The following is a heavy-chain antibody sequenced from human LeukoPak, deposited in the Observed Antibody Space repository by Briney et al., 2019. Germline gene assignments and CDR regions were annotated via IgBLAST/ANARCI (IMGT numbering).Heavy chain of an antibody. Sequence: GGSLRLSCAASGFTFSSYAMIWVRQAPGKGLECVSAISGSGGSTYYADSVKGRLTISRDNSKNTLYLQMNSLRAEDTAVYYCAKGGTYYYDSSGYYRDAFDIWGQGTMVTVSS. J-gene: IGHJ3*02. D-gene: IGHD3-22*01. V-gene: IGHV3-23*01. CDR2: ISGSGGST. CDR3: AKGGTYYYDSSGYYRDAFDI. CDR1: GFTFSSYA.